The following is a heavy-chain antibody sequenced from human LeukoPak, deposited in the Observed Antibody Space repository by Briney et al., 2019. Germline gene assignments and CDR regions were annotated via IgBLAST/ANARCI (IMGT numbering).Heavy chain of an antibody. CDR1: GYTFTNYG. CDR2: ISAYNGYT. J-gene: IGHJ5*02. D-gene: IGHD3-10*01. Sequence: ASVKVSCKTSGYTFTNYGVSWVRQAPGQGLEWMGWISAYNGYTNYAQKLQVRVTMTTDTSTSTAYMELRSLTSDDTAVYYCARDRPVDGSGERENWFDPWGQGTLVTVSS. V-gene: IGHV1-18*01. CDR3: ARDRPVDGSGERENWFDP.